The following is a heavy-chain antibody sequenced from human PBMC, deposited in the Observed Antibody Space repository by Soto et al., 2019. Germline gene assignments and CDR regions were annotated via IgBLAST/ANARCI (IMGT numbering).Heavy chain of an antibody. Sequence: PSETLSLTCTVSGDSISSYFWSWIRRSPGKGLEWVAYIQSSGATNYNPSLKSRVSISLDTSKNQFSLQLSSVTAADTAVYFCARHAAWIQLWLYYFDYWGQGTLVTVSS. J-gene: IGHJ4*02. CDR3: ARHAAWIQLWLYYFDY. CDR1: GDSISSYF. CDR2: IQSSGAT. V-gene: IGHV4-59*08. D-gene: IGHD5-18*01.